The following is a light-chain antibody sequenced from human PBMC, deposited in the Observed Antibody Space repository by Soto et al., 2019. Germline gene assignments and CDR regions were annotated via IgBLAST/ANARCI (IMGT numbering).Light chain of an antibody. Sequence: EIVLTQSPATLSLSPGERATLSCRASQSVSSYLAWYQQKPGQAPRLLVYDASNRATGIPVRLSGSGSGTDFTLTISSLEPEDFAVYYCQERSDWYAFGQGTKLELK. V-gene: IGKV3-11*01. CDR1: QSVSSY. CDR3: QERSDWYA. J-gene: IGKJ2*01. CDR2: DAS.